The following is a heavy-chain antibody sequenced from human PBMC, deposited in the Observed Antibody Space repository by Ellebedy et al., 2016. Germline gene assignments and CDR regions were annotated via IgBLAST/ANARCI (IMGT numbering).Heavy chain of an antibody. J-gene: IGHJ4*02. CDR3: ARGGYVDY. V-gene: IGHV4-59*08. CDR2: IYYSGST. CDR1: GGSISSYY. Sequence: GSLRLSCTVSGGSISSYYWSWIRQPPGKGLEWIGYIYYSGSTNYNPSLKSRVTISVDTSKNQFSLKLSSVTAADTAVYYCARGGYVDYWGQGTLVTVSS. D-gene: IGHD2-15*01.